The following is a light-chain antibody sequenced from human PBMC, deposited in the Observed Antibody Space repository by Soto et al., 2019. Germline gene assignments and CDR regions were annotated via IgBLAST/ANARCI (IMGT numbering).Light chain of an antibody. CDR3: QQRSNCPWT. CDR1: QSVSSY. CDR2: DAS. J-gene: IGKJ1*01. Sequence: EIVLTQSPATLSVSPGERDTLSCRASQSVSSYLAWYQQKPGQAPRLLIYDASNRATGIPARFSGSGSGTDFTLTISSLEPEDFAIYYCQQRSNCPWTFGQGTKVEIK. V-gene: IGKV3-11*01.